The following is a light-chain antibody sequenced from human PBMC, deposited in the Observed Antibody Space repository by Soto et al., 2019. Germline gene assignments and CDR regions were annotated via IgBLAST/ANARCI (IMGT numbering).Light chain of an antibody. V-gene: IGKV3-20*01. Sequence: EIVLTQSPGTLSLSPGERATLSCRASQSVSSSYLVWYQQKPGQAPRLLIYGASSRVTGIPDRFSGSASGTDFTLTISRLEPEDFAVYYCQQYGSSPLTFGGGTKVEIK. CDR2: GAS. CDR1: QSVSSSY. J-gene: IGKJ4*01. CDR3: QQYGSSPLT.